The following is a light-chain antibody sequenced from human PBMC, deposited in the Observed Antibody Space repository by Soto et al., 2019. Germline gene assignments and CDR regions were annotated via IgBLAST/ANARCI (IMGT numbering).Light chain of an antibody. CDR3: QQYYNTPYT. V-gene: IGKV4-1*01. CDR1: QSLLYSSNNKNY. Sequence: DVVLTQSPDSLPVSLGERATINCKSSQSLLYSSNNKNYLAWYQQNPGQPPKLLIYWASTRESGVPDRFSGSGSGTDFTLTISGLQAEDVAVYYCQQYYNTPYTVGQGTKVDIK. CDR2: WAS. J-gene: IGKJ2*01.